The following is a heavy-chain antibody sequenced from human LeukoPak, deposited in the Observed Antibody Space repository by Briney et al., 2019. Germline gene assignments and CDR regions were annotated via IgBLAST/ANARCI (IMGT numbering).Heavy chain of an antibody. Sequence: SETLSLTCTVSGGSISSGRNYWTWIRQPAGKGLEWIGRIYIFSGSTNYNSSLKSRVTISVDTSKNQFSLKLSSVTAADTAVYYCARVIGAVAALWGQGTLVTVSS. CDR3: ARVIGAVAAL. CDR1: GGSISSGRNY. CDR2: IYIFSGST. V-gene: IGHV4-61*02. J-gene: IGHJ4*02. D-gene: IGHD6-19*01.